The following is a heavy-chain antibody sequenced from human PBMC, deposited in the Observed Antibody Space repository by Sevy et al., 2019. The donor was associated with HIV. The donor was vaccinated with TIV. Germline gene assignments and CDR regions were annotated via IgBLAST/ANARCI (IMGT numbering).Heavy chain of an antibody. CDR3: ARKIAVAGLAEDSR. Sequence: ASVKVSCKASGYTFSSYDINWVRQATGQGLEWMGWMNPNSGNTGYAQKFQGRVTITRNTSISTAYMELSSLRSEDTAVYYCARKIAVAGLAEDSRWGQGTLVTVSS. J-gene: IGHJ4*02. D-gene: IGHD6-19*01. CDR2: MNPNSGNT. V-gene: IGHV1-8*03. CDR1: GYTFSSYD.